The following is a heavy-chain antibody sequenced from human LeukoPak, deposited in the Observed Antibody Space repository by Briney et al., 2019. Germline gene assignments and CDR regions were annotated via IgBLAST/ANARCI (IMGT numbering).Heavy chain of an antibody. D-gene: IGHD1-26*01. Sequence: GGALRLSCAAPGFTLSTYGMQWVRQAPGRGLERVAVISFDGSNKYYADSVKGRFTTSRDNSKNTLYLQMNSLRAEDTAVYYCAKVFFSGSYYAASDYWGQGTLVTVSS. J-gene: IGHJ4*02. V-gene: IGHV3-30*18. CDR2: ISFDGSNK. CDR3: AKVFFSGSYYAASDY. CDR1: GFTLSTYG.